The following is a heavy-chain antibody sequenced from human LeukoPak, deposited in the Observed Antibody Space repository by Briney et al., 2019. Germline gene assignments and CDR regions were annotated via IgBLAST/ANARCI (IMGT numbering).Heavy chain of an antibody. J-gene: IGHJ6*02. Sequence: GGSLRLSCAASGFSFDEYTMHWVRQAPGKGLEWVSLISRDGGRTHYVDSVKGRFIISRDNSKNSLYLQMNSLRTEDTALYYCAKDQAAGGYYSMDAWGQGTTVTVSS. CDR3: AKDQAAGGYYSMDA. D-gene: IGHD6-25*01. V-gene: IGHV3-43*01. CDR2: ISRDGGRT. CDR1: GFSFDEYT.